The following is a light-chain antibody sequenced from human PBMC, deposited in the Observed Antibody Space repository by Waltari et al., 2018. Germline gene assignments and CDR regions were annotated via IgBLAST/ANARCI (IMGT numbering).Light chain of an antibody. CDR1: QSVSSN. V-gene: IGKV3-15*01. CDR2: GAS. Sequence: ETVMTQSPATLSVSPGERATLSCRASQSVSSNLAWYQQKPGQPPRLLIYGASTRATGSPGRFSGSGSGTEFTLTISSLQSEDFAVYYCHQYYNGPQTFGQGTKVEIK. J-gene: IGKJ1*01. CDR3: HQYYNGPQT.